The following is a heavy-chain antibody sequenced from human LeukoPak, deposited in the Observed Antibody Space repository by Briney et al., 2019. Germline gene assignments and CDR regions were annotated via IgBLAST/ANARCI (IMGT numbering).Heavy chain of an antibody. CDR1: GGTFSSYA. V-gene: IGHV1-69*04. Sequence: SVKVSCKASGGTFSSYAISWVRQAPGQGLEWMGRIIPIFGIANYAQKFQGRVTITADKSTSTAYMELSSLRSEDTAVYYCARGLYYYDSSGPHFDYWGQGTLVTVSS. J-gene: IGHJ4*02. CDR2: IIPIFGIA. D-gene: IGHD3-22*01. CDR3: ARGLYYYDSSGPHFDY.